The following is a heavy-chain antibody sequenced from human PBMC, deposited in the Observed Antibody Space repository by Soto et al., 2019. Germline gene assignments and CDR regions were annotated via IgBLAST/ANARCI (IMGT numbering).Heavy chain of an antibody. D-gene: IGHD5-18*01. V-gene: IGHV1-18*04. Sequence: ASVKVSCKASGYTFTSYGISWVRQAPGQGLEWMGWISAYNGNTNYAQKLQGRGTMTTDTSTSTAYMELRSLRSDDTAVYYCARVGYSYGDYYYGMDVWGQGTTVTSP. CDR1: GYTFTSYG. CDR3: ARVGYSYGDYYYGMDV. J-gene: IGHJ6*02. CDR2: ISAYNGNT.